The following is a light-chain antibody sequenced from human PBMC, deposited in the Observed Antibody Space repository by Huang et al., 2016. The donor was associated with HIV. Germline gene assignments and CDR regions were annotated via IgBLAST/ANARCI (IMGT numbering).Light chain of an antibody. CDR1: QDIRSS. J-gene: IGKJ5*01. CDR3: QQYYTTPRDT. V-gene: IGKV1-NL1*01. CDR2: AAS. Sequence: DIQMTQSPSSLSASVGDRVTITCRASQDIRSSLAWYQQKPGKAPKLLLFAASRLESWVPSRFSGSGSGTDYTLTISSLQPEDFATYYWQQYYTTPRDTFGQGTRLAIK.